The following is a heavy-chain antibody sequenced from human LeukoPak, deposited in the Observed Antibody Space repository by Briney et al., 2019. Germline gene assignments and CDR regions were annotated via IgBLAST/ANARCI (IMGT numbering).Heavy chain of an antibody. J-gene: IGHJ4*02. CDR3: VKDSTIVSLEY. CDR1: GFTFSRYA. CDR2: ISGSGGRT. D-gene: IGHD5-24*01. V-gene: IGHV3-23*01. Sequence: GGFLRISCAASGFTFSRYAMSRLHQAPGKGLEWVSAISGSGGRTFYADSVKGRVTISRDNSRNTLYLQMNSVRAEDTAVYYCVKDSTIVSLEYWGQGTLVTVSS.